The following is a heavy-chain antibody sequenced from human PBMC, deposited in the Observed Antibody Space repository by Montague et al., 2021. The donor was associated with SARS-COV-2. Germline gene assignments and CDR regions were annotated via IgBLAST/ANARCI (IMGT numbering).Heavy chain of an antibody. J-gene: IGHJ6*02. V-gene: IGHV4-59*01. D-gene: IGHD3-22*01. CDR3: ARDSDYYDSSAGYYYGMDV. Sequence: SETLSLTCTVSGGSISSYYWSWIRQPPGKGLEWIGYIYYSGSTNYNPSLKSRVTISVDTSKNQFSLKLSSVTAADTAVHYCARDSDYYDSSAGYYYGMDVWGQGTTVTVSS. CDR1: GGSISSYY. CDR2: IYYSGST.